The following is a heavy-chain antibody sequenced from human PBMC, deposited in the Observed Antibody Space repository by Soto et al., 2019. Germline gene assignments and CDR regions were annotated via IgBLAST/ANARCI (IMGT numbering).Heavy chain of an antibody. V-gene: IGHV1-18*01. CDR2: ISAYNGNT. D-gene: IGHD3-3*01. Sequence: ASVKVSCKASGYTFTSYGISWVRQAPGQGLEWMGWISAYNGNTNYAQKLQGRVTMTTDTSTSTAYMELRSLRSDDTAVYYCARGRHDFWSGYYYYYGMDVWGQGTTVTVSS. CDR3: ARGRHDFWSGYYYYYGMDV. CDR1: GYTFTSYG. J-gene: IGHJ6*02.